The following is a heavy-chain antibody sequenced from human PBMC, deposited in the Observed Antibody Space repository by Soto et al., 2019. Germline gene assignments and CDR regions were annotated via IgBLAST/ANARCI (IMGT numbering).Heavy chain of an antibody. V-gene: IGHV4-59*01. Sequence: SETLSLTCTIAGGSIGSYYWSWIRQPPGKGLEWIGYVFHSGITGYNPSLKSRVTISVDASKNLFSLKLSSVTAADAAVYYCAGDQNGSPYFDYWGQGTLVTVSS. J-gene: IGHJ4*02. CDR1: GGSIGSYY. D-gene: IGHD1-26*01. CDR3: AGDQNGSPYFDY. CDR2: VFHSGIT.